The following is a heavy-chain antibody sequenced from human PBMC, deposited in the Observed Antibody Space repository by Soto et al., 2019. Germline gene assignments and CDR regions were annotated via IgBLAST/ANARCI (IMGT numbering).Heavy chain of an antibody. D-gene: IGHD6-6*01. J-gene: IGHJ6*03. CDR1: GGSFSGYY. V-gene: IGHV4-34*01. CDR3: ARDLPAARPSYYMDV. Sequence: SETLSLTCAVYGGSFSGYYWSWIRQPPGKGLEWIGEINHSGSTNYNPSLKSRVTISVDTSKNQFSLKLSSVTAADTAVYYCARDLPAARPSYYMDVWGKGTTVTVSS. CDR2: INHSGST.